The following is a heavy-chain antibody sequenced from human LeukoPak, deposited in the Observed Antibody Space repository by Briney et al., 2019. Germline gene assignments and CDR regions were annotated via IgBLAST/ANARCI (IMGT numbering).Heavy chain of an antibody. CDR3: ARGESAAPSLRFGESNKYNWFDP. J-gene: IGHJ5*02. CDR1: GYTFTSYA. D-gene: IGHD3-10*01. V-gene: IGHV7-4-1*02. Sequence: ASVKVSCKASGYTFTSYAMNWVRQAPGQGLEWMGWINTNTGNPTYAQGFTGRFVFSLDTSVSTAYLQISSLKAEDTAVYYCARGESAAPSLRFGESNKYNWFDPWGQGTLVTVSS. CDR2: INTNTGNP.